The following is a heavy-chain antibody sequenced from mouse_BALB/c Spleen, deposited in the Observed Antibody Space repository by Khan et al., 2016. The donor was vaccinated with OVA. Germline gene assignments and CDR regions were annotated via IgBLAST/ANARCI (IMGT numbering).Heavy chain of an antibody. CDR2: IYPGDGDT. CDR3: ARKKWGAMDY. Sequence: QVQLKESGAELVRPGSSVKISCKASGYAFSSYWMNWVKQRPGQGLEWIGQIYPGDGDTNYNGKFKGKATLTADKSSSTAYMQLSSLTSEDSAVYFWARKKWGAMDYWGQGTSVTVSS. J-gene: IGHJ4*01. CDR1: GYAFSSYW. V-gene: IGHV1-80*01.